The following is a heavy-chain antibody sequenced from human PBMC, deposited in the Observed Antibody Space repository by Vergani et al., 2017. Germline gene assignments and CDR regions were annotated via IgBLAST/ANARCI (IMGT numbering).Heavy chain of an antibody. CDR3: ARVVSDYGDFNWFDP. V-gene: IGHV3-53*04. Sequence: EVQLVESGGGLVQPGGSLRLSCAASGFTVSSNYMSWVRQAPGKGLEWVSVIYSGGSTYYADSVKRRFTISRHNSKNTLYLQMNSLRAEDTAVYYCARVVSDYGDFNWFDPWGQGTLVTVSS. J-gene: IGHJ5*02. D-gene: IGHD4-17*01. CDR2: IYSGGST. CDR1: GFTVSSNY.